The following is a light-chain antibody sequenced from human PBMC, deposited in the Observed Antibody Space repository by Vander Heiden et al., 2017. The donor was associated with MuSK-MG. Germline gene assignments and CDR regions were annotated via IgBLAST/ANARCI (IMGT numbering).Light chain of an antibody. Sequence: DIQMTQSPSSLSASVGDRVTITCQASQDISNYLNWYQQKPGKAPKLLIYDASNLETGDPSRYSGRGSGTDFTFTISSLQPEEIATDYWRKNDNRLTFGGGTKVDIK. CDR2: DAS. CDR1: QDISNY. J-gene: IGKJ4*01. V-gene: IGKV1-33*01. CDR3: RKNDNRLT.